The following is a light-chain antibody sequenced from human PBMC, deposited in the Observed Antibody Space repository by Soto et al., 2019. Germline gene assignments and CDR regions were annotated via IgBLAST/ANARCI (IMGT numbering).Light chain of an antibody. V-gene: IGKV3-15*01. CDR1: QSVNAN. Sequence: EVVMTQSPATLSVSPGERATLSCRASQSVNANLAWYQQKPGQAPRLLIHGASNRATGIPARFSGSGFGTEFIIAISRLQCGDFAVYYCKQYNTWLWPFGQGTKV. CDR2: GAS. CDR3: KQYNTWLWP. J-gene: IGKJ1*01.